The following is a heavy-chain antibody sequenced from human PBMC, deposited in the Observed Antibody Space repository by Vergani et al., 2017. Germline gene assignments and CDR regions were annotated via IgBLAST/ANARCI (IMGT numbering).Heavy chain of an antibody. CDR2: IYYSGST. V-gene: IGHV4-30-4*01. CDR3: ARSLNMSGYYPQYYFDY. J-gene: IGHJ4*02. D-gene: IGHD3-3*01. CDR1: GGSISSGDYY. Sequence: QVQLQESGPGLVKPSQTLSLTCTVSGGSISSGDYYWSWIRQPPGKGLEWIGYIYYSGSTYYNPSLKSRVTISVDTSKNQFSLKLSSVTAADTAVYYCARSLNMSGYYPQYYFDYGGQGTLVTVSS.